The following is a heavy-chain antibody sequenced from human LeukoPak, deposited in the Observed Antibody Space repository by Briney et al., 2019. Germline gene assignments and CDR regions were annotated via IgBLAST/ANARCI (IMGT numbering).Heavy chain of an antibody. CDR1: GYTFNNYG. V-gene: IGHV1-18*01. Sequence: ASVKVSCKVSGYTFNNYGISWVRQAPGQGLEWLGWISTYNGNTKYAQKFQGRVTMATDTSTSTAYMELRSLRSDDTAVYYCARDLRGVIWLQSGNYWGQGTLVTVSS. D-gene: IGHD5-24*01. CDR2: ISTYNGNT. J-gene: IGHJ4*02. CDR3: ARDLRGVIWLQSGNY.